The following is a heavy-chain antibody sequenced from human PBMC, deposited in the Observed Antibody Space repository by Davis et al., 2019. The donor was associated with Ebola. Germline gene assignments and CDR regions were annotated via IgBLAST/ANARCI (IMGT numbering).Heavy chain of an antibody. Sequence: GGSLRLSCAVSGFTFSNYGMHWVRQAPGEGLEWVAIISYDGSDKHYADSVKGRFTISRDNAKNSLYLQMNSLRDEDTAVYYCAREANTAMVYYFDYWGQGTLVTVSS. D-gene: IGHD5-18*01. CDR2: ISYDGSDK. CDR1: GFTFSNYG. V-gene: IGHV3-30*03. CDR3: AREANTAMVYYFDY. J-gene: IGHJ4*02.